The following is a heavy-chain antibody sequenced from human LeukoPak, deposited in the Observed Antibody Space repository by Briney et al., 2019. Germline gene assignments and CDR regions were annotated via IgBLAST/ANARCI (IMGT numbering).Heavy chain of an antibody. V-gene: IGHV4-34*01. D-gene: IGHD3-22*01. CDR3: ARGHYYDDPVDY. J-gene: IGHJ4*02. Sequence: SETLSLTCAVYGGSFSGYYWSWIRQPPGKGLEWIGEINHSGSTNYNPSLKGRVTISVDTSKNQFSLKLSSVTAADTAVYYCARGHYYDDPVDYWGQGTLVTVSS. CDR1: GGSFSGYY. CDR2: INHSGST.